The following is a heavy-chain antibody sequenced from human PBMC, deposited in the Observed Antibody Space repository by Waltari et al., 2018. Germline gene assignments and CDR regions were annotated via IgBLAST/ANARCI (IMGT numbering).Heavy chain of an antibody. CDR3: AKNYMDV. J-gene: IGHJ6*03. CDR1: GFPFSSYN. Sequence: QLVASGGGLVQPGGSLRLSCAASGFPFSSYNMNWVRQAPGKGLEWVAFISSSGSPIYYADSVKGRFTISRDNAKNSLYLQMNSLRAEDTAVYYCAKNYMDVWGKGTTAIVSS. CDR2: ISSSGSPI. V-gene: IGHV3-48*04.